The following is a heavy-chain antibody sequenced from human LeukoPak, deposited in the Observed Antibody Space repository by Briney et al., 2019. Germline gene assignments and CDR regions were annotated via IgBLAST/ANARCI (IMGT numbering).Heavy chain of an antibody. CDR1: GGSISSYS. CDR3: ARIAVAGYFDY. CDR2: IYYSGSP. V-gene: IGHV4-59*13. D-gene: IGHD6-19*01. Sequence: SETLSLTCTVSGGSISSYSWSWIRQPPGKGLEWIGYIYYSGSPNYNPSLKSRVTISVDTSKNQFSLKLSSVTAADTAVYYCARIAVAGYFDYWGQGTLVTVSS. J-gene: IGHJ4*02.